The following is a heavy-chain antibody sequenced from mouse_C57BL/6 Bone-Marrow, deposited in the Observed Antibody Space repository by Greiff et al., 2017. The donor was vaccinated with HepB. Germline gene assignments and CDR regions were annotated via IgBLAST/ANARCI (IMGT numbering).Heavy chain of an antibody. CDR1: GYTFTSYW. CDR3: ASYYYGSSYNYYAMDY. V-gene: IGHV1-69*01. D-gene: IGHD1-1*01. Sequence: QVQLQQPGAELVMPGASVKLSCKASGYTFTSYWMHWVKQRPGQGLEWIGEIDPSDSYTNYNQKFKGKSTLTVDKSSSTAYMQLSSLTSEDSAVYYCASYYYGSSYNYYAMDYWGQGTSVTVSS. CDR2: IDPSDSYT. J-gene: IGHJ4*01.